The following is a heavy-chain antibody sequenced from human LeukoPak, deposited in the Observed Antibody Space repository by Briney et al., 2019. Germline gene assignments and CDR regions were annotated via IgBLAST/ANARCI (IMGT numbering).Heavy chain of an antibody. V-gene: IGHV4-39*01. CDR1: GGSISSSSYY. Sequence: SETLSLTCTVSGGSISSSSYYWGWIRQPPGKGLEWIGSIYYNGSTYYNPSIKSRVTISVDTSKNQFSLKLSSVTAADTAVYYCARMGGTARGFDYWGQGTLVTVSS. CDR3: ARMGGTARGFDY. J-gene: IGHJ4*02. CDR2: IYYNGST. D-gene: IGHD1-26*01.